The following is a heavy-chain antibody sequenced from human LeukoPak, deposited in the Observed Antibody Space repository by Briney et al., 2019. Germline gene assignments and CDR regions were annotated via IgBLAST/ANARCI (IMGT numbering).Heavy chain of an antibody. V-gene: IGHV4-34*01. CDR2: INQSGST. Sequence: SETLSLTCAVYGGSFSGYYWSWLRQPPGKGLEWFGEINQSGSTNYNPSLKSRVTISVDTSKNQFSLKLSSVTAADTAVYYCARGARTPSGYGSRTAGRANWFDPWGQGTLVTVSS. CDR3: ARGARTPSGYGSRTAGRANWFDP. J-gene: IGHJ5*02. CDR1: GGSFSGYY. D-gene: IGHD5-12*01.